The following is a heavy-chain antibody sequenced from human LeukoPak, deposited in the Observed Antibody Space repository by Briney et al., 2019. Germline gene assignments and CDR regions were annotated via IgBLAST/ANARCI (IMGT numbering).Heavy chain of an antibody. J-gene: IGHJ6*04. D-gene: IGHD5-18*01. Sequence: GGSLRLSCAASGFTFSSYWMHWVRHAPGKGLVRVSRINSDGSSTSYADSVKGRFTISRDNAKNSLYLQMNSLRAEDSAVYHCARALIQLWPMDVWGKGTTVTVSS. CDR1: GFTFSSYW. CDR3: ARALIQLWPMDV. V-gene: IGHV3-74*01. CDR2: INSDGSST.